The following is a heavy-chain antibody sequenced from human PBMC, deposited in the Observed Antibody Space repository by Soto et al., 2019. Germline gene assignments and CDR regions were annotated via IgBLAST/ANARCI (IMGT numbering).Heavy chain of an antibody. Sequence: ETLSLTCTVSGDSISSRSHYWGWIRQPPGKGLEWIGSIFYGGDTYSNPSLKSRLYISIDTSKNHFSLNILSVTAADTAVYYCARHAYASSWFPDYWGPGTLVTVSS. CDR2: IFYGGDT. D-gene: IGHD6-13*01. CDR1: GDSISSRSHY. J-gene: IGHJ4*02. V-gene: IGHV4-39*01. CDR3: ARHAYASSWFPDY.